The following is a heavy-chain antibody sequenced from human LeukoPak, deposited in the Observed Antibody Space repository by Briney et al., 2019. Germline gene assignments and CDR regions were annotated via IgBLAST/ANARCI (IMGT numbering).Heavy chain of an antibody. Sequence: SETLSLTCTVSGGAVSSDNYYWSWIRQPPGQGLEWIGYTHYSGSTKYNPSLKSRVTMSVDTSKNQFSLKVTSVTAADTAIYYCTRTNYGDYNWFDPWGQGTLVTVSS. V-gene: IGHV4-61*01. CDR2: THYSGST. CDR3: TRTNYGDYNWFDP. D-gene: IGHD4-17*01. J-gene: IGHJ5*02. CDR1: GGAVSSDNYY.